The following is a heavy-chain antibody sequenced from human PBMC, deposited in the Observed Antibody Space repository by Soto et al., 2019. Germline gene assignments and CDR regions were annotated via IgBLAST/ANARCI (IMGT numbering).Heavy chain of an antibody. J-gene: IGHJ4*02. D-gene: IGHD5-12*01. V-gene: IGHV3-30*18. CDR3: AKDLLVGVIVATIGSPDY. Sequence: GGSLRLSCAASGFTFSSYGMHWVRQAPGKGLEWVAAIPYDGSNTYYADAVKGRFTISRDNSKNTLYLQMNSLRAEDTAVYYCAKDLLVGVIVATIGSPDYWGQGTLVTVSS. CDR1: GFTFSSYG. CDR2: IPYDGSNT.